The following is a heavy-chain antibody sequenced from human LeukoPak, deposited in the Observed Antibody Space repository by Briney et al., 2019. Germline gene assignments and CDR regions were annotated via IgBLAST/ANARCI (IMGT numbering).Heavy chain of an antibody. V-gene: IGHV1-24*01. CDR2: FDPEDGET. D-gene: IGHD4-17*01. Sequence: ASVKVSCKVSGYTLTELSMHWVRQAPGKGLEWMGGFDPEDGETFYAQTFQGRVTMTEDTSTDTAYMELSSLRSEDTAVYYCTTDRPHYGDYYFDFWGQGTLVTVSS. CDR3: TTDRPHYGDYYFDF. J-gene: IGHJ4*02. CDR1: GYTLTELS.